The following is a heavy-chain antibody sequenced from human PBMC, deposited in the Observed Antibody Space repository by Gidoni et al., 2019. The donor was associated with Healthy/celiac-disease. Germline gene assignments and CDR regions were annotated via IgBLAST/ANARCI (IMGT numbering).Heavy chain of an antibody. D-gene: IGHD2-15*01. V-gene: IGHV3-21*01. J-gene: IGHJ3*02. Sequence: EVQLVESGGGLVKPGGSLRLSCAASGFTFSSSSMNWVRQAPGKGLEWVSSMSSSSSYIYYADSVKGRFTISRDNAKNSLYLQMNSLRAEDTAVYYCAREDIVVVVAATGAFDIWGQGTMVTVSS. CDR2: MSSSSSYI. CDR1: GFTFSSSS. CDR3: AREDIVVVVAATGAFDI.